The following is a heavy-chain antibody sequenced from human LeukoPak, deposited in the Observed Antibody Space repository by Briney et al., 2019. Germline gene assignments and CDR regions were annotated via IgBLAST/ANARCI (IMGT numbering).Heavy chain of an antibody. CDR2: ISSSSSYI. J-gene: IGHJ4*02. D-gene: IGHD3-10*01. V-gene: IGHV3-21*01. CDR1: GFTFSSYS. CDR3: ARDTRFGEPCDY. Sequence: GGSLRLSCAASGFTFSSYSMNWVRQAPGKGLEWVSSISSSSSYIYYADSVKGRFTISRDNAKNSLYLQMNSLRAEDTAVYYCARDTRFGEPCDYWGQGTLVTVSS.